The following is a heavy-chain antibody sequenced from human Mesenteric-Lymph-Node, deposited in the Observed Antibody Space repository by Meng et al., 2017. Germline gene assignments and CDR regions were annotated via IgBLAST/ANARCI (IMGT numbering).Heavy chain of an antibody. V-gene: IGHV3-23*01. D-gene: IGHD3-22*01. Sequence: GGSLRLSCAASGFTFSSYAMSWVRQAPGKGLEWVSAISGSGGSTYYADSVKGRFTISRDNSKNTLYLQMNSLRAEDTAVYYCARGLGSGYYYGFDYWGQGTLVTVSS. CDR1: GFTFSSYA. J-gene: IGHJ4*02. CDR3: ARGLGSGYYYGFDY. CDR2: ISGSGGST.